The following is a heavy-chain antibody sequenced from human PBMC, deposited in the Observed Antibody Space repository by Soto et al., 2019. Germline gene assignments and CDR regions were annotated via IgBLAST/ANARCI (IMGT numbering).Heavy chain of an antibody. Sequence: PGGSLRLPCVLAAFPFSTALLNSGRQAPGKGLEWVGRIKSKNDGGTTDYIAPVKGRFSFSRDDTKNTVYLQMNSLKTEDTAVYYCTTDILWFEGDFWGQGT. J-gene: IGHJ4*02. CDR2: IKSKNDGGTT. CDR3: TTDILWFEGDF. V-gene: IGHV3-15*07. CDR1: AFPFSTAL. D-gene: IGHD3-10*01.